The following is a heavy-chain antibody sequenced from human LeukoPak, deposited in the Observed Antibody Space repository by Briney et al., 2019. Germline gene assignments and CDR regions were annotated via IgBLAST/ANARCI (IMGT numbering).Heavy chain of an antibody. CDR2: ISGSGGST. V-gene: IGHV3-23*01. Sequence: PGGSLRLSCAASGFTFSSYAMSWVRQAPGKGLEWVSAISGSGGSTYYADSVKGRFTISRDNSKNTLYLQMNSLRAEDTAVYYCAKFPYDFWSGYFGYYFDYWGQGTLVTASS. J-gene: IGHJ4*02. CDR1: GFTFSSYA. D-gene: IGHD3-3*01. CDR3: AKFPYDFWSGYFGYYFDY.